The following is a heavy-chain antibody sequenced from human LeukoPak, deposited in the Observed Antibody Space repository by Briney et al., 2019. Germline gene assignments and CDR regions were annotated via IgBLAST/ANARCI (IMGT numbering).Heavy chain of an antibody. CDR1: GGTFSSYA. J-gene: IGHJ4*02. CDR2: IIPIFGTA. Sequence: SVKVSCKASGGTFSSYAISWVRQAPGQGLEWMGGIIPIFGTANYARKFQGRVTITADESTSTAYMELSSLRSEDTAVYYCARGSQDTMVRGARYYFDYWGQGTLVTVSS. D-gene: IGHD3-10*01. CDR3: ARGSQDTMVRGARYYFDY. V-gene: IGHV1-69*13.